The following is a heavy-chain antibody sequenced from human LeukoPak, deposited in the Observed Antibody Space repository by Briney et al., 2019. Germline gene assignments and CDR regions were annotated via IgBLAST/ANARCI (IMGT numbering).Heavy chain of an antibody. J-gene: IGHJ4*02. CDR3: ARDPGDSSGLY. Sequence: GGSLRLSCAASGFTFSSYAMHWVRQAPGKGLEWVAVISYDGSNKYYADSVKGRFTISRDNSKNTLYLQMNSLRAEDTAVYYCARDPGDSSGLYWGQGTLVTVSS. D-gene: IGHD3-22*01. CDR2: ISYDGSNK. CDR1: GFTFSSYA. V-gene: IGHV3-30-3*01.